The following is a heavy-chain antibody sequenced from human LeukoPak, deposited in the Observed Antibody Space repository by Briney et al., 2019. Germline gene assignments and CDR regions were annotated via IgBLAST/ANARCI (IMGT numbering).Heavy chain of an antibody. D-gene: IGHD2-2*01. CDR2: ISAYNGNT. CDR3: ARRGDYCSSTSCYYAFDI. CDR1: GYTFTSYG. J-gene: IGHJ3*02. Sequence: ASVKVSCKASGYTFTSYGISWVRQAPGQGLEWMGWISAYNGNTNYAQKLQGRVTMTTNTAYMELRSLRSDDTAVYYCARRGDYCSSTSCYYAFDIWGQGTMVTVSS. V-gene: IGHV1-18*01.